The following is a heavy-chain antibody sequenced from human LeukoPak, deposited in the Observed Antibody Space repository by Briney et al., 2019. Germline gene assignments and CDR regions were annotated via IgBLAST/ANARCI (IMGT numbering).Heavy chain of an antibody. CDR1: GFXFSSYG. V-gene: IGHV3-33*01. D-gene: IGHD3-9*01. CDR2: IWYDGSNK. Sequence: PGRSLRLSCGASGFXFSSYGMHWVRQAPGKGLEWVAVIWYDGSNKYYADSVKGRFTISRDNSKNTLYLQMNSLRAEDTAVYYCARESQGDYDILTGPFDYWGRGTLVTVSS. CDR3: ARESQGDYDILTGPFDY. J-gene: IGHJ4*02.